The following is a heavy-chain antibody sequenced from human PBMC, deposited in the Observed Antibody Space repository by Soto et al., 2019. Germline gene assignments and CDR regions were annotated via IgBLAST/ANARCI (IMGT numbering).Heavy chain of an antibody. CDR3: AKKGYGSRWDNYFYYAMDV. J-gene: IGHJ6*02. Sequence: GGSLRLSCAASGFSFSRYAMSWVRQAPGQGLEWVSAITGSGDGSNYADSVKGQFTISRDNSNNTLFLQMNSLRVEDTAIYYCAKKGYGSRWDNYFYYAMDVWGQGTTVTVSS. V-gene: IGHV3-23*01. CDR1: GFSFSRYA. D-gene: IGHD6-19*01. CDR2: ITGSGDGS.